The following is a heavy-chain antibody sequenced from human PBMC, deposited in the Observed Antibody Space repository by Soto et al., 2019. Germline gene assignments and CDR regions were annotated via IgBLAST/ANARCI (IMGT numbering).Heavy chain of an antibody. CDR3: ARAYDFWSGSYGYGMDV. V-gene: IGHV1-69*01. CDR2: IIPIFGTA. Sequence: QVQLVQSGAEVKKPGSSVKVSCKASGGTFSSYAISWVRQAPGQGLEWMGGIIPIFGTANYAQKFQGRVTITADECTSTAYMELSSLRSEDTAVYYCARAYDFWSGSYGYGMDVWGQGTTVTVSS. J-gene: IGHJ6*02. D-gene: IGHD3-3*01. CDR1: GGTFSSYA.